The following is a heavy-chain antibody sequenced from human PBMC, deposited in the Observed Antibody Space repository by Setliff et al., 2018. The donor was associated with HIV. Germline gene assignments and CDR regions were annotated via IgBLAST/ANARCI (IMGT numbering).Heavy chain of an antibody. CDR2: INHSEGT. CDR3: ARMVRGLILRGYHYHADV. J-gene: IGHJ6*04. CDR1: GGSFDNYF. D-gene: IGHD3-10*01. Sequence: SETLSLTCAVYGGSFDNYFWTWIRQSPERGLEWIGEINHSEGTTYSPYLKSRLTISLDTSKNRISLKLTSVTAADTAVYYCARMVRGLILRGYHYHADVWGKGTTVTVSS. V-gene: IGHV4-34*01.